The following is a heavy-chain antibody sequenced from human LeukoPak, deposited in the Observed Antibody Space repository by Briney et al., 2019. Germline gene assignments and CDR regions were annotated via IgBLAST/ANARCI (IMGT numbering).Heavy chain of an antibody. D-gene: IGHD3-10*01. J-gene: IGHJ5*02. V-gene: IGHV1-69*05. CDR3: ARGDYYGSESYWHTKWFDP. CDR1: GGTFNSHV. Sequence: AASVKVSCKASGGTFNSHVISWVRQAPGQGLERMGGIIPVFGTANYAQKFQGRVTITTDESTTTAYMEMSSLRSEDTAVYYCARGDYYGSESYWHTKWFDPWGQGTLVTVSS. CDR2: IIPVFGTA.